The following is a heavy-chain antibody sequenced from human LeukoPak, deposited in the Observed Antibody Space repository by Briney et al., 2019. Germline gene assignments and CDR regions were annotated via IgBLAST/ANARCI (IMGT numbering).Heavy chain of an antibody. CDR3: ARRNSGSYLVYFDY. D-gene: IGHD1-26*01. V-gene: IGHV3-7*01. CDR1: GFTFSSYW. CDR2: IKQDGSEK. Sequence: PGGSLRLSCAASGFTFSSYWMSWVRQAPGKGLEWVANIKQDGSEKYYVDSVKGRFTISRDNAKNSLSLQMNSLRAEDTAVYYCARRNSGSYLVYFDYWGQGTLVTVSS. J-gene: IGHJ4*02.